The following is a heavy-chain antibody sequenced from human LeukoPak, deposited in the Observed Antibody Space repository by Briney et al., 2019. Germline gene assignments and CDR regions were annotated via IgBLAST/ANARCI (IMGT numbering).Heavy chain of an antibody. V-gene: IGHV3-9*01. CDR2: ISWNSDST. D-gene: IGHD1-26*01. J-gene: IGHJ5*02. Sequence: GGSLRLSCAASGFTFDDYAMHWVRQAPGKGLEWVSGISWNSDSTGYADSVKGRFTISRDNSKNTLNLQMNSLRAEDTAVYYCAKGLGWELKNRLDPWGQGTLVTVSS. CDR3: AKGLGWELKNRLDP. CDR1: GFTFDDYA.